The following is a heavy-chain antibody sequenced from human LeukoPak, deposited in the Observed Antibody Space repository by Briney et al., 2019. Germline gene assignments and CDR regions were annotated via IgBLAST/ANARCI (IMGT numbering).Heavy chain of an antibody. CDR3: AKGRIQSYMAPEY. Sequence: GGSLRLSCAASGFIFSTYEMNWVRQAPGKGLEWVSAISDTGGSTFYADSVKGRFTISRDNSKNTLYLQMNSLRAEDTAVYYCAKGRIQSYMAPEYWGQGTLVTVSS. D-gene: IGHD5-18*01. CDR2: ISDTGGST. J-gene: IGHJ4*02. CDR1: GFIFSTYE. V-gene: IGHV3-23*01.